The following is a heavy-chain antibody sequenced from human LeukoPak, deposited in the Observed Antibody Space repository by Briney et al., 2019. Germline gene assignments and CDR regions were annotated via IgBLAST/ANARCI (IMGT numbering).Heavy chain of an antibody. D-gene: IGHD2-2*01. CDR3: ARAPDIVVVPAAYFDY. CDR1: GFTFSSYA. CDR2: ISSNGGST. J-gene: IGHJ4*02. Sequence: GGSLRLSCAASGFTFSSYAMHWVRQAPGKGLEYVSAISSNGGSTYYANSVKGRFTISRDNSKNTLYLQMNSLRAEDTAVYYCARAPDIVVVPAAYFDYWGQGTLVTVSS. V-gene: IGHV3-64*01.